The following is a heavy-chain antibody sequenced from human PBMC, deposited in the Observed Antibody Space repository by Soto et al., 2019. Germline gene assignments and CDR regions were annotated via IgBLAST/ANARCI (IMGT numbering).Heavy chain of an antibody. J-gene: IGHJ6*02. D-gene: IGHD2-2*02. CDR2: IYSGGST. CDR3: ARDCSSTSCYTGSYGMDV. V-gene: IGHV3-53*01. CDR1: GFTVSSNY. Sequence: PGGSLRLSCAASGFTVSSNYMSWVRQAPGKGLEWVSVIYSGGSTYYADSVKGRFTISRDNSKNTLYLQMNSLRAEDTAVYYCARDCSSTSCYTGSYGMDVWGQGTTVTVSS.